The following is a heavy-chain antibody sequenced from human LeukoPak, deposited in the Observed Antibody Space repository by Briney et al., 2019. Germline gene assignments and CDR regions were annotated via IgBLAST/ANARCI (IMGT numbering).Heavy chain of an antibody. J-gene: IGHJ4*02. CDR2: IHGSGGIT. D-gene: IGHD3-3*01. CDR1: AFSFSSFA. Sequence: PGGSLRLSCAASAFSFSSFALTWVRQAPGKGLEWVSGIHGSGGITYYADSVKGRFTISRDNSKNTLYLQMNSLRAEDTAVYYCARVFRYYDFWSGYSYYFDYWGQGTLVTVSS. CDR3: ARVFRYYDFWSGYSYYFDY. V-gene: IGHV3-23*01.